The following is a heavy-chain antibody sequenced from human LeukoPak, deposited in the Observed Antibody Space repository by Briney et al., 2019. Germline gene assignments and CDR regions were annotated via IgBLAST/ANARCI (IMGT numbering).Heavy chain of an antibody. V-gene: IGHV1-46*01. D-gene: IGHD3-10*01. Sequence: GASVTVSCKASGYTFTSYYMHWVRQAPGQRLEWMGIINPSGGSTSYAQKFQGRVTMTRDTSTSTVYMELSSLRSEDTAVYYCARAWLRITMVRGVSHFDYWGQGTLVTVSS. CDR3: ARAWLRITMVRGVSHFDY. CDR1: GYTFTSYY. J-gene: IGHJ4*02. CDR2: INPSGGST.